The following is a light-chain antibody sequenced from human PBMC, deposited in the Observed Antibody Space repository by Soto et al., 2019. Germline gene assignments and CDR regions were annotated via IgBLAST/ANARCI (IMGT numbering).Light chain of an antibody. V-gene: IGKV1-5*01. CDR3: QQYNNYPRT. CDR1: ESIRTW. Sequence: DIQMTQSPSTLSASIGDRVTITCRASESIRTWLAWYQHKPGKAPKFLIYDASSLESGVPSRFSGSGSGREFTLTISNLQPDDFATYFCQQYNNYPRTFGQGTKVDIK. J-gene: IGKJ1*01. CDR2: DAS.